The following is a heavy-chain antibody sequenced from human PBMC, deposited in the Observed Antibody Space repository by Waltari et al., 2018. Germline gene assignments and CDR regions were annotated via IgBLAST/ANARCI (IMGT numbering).Heavy chain of an antibody. CDR1: GGSIRSYY. D-gene: IGHD3-3*01. V-gene: IGHV4-4*07. CDR2: IYASGST. J-gene: IGHJ6*02. Sequence: QVQLQESGPGLVKPSETLSLICNVPGGSIRSYYWNWIRQPAGKGLEWIGRIYASGSTSYNPSLESRISMSVDTSKNHFSLKLSSVTAADTGVYYCAGSSNFGIYGLDVWGQGTTVVVSS. CDR3: AGSSNFGIYGLDV.